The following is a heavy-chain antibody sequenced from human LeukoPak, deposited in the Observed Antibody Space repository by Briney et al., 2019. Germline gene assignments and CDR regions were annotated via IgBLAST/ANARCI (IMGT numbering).Heavy chain of an antibody. V-gene: IGHV3-30*04. CDR3: ARDFSDVDTVPPA. CDR1: GFTFSFFA. CDR2: TTFDGRNN. Sequence: PGGSLNLSWPASGFTFSFFAMTWFAQSQGKALDGVAVTTFDGRNNYYADSVKGRFTISRDNSKKTLYLQMESLRAEDTAVYYCARDFSDVDTVPPAWGQGTLVIVSS. J-gene: IGHJ1*01. D-gene: IGHD5-18*01.